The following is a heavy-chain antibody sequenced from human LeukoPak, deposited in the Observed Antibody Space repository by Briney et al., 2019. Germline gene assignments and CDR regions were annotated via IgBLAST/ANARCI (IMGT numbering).Heavy chain of an antibody. CDR3: TRDHPLAQLVPSH. CDR1: GFTFSSYS. CDR2: ISSSSSYI. D-gene: IGHD6-13*01. V-gene: IGHV3-21*01. Sequence: PGGSLRLSCAASGFTFSSYSMNWVRQAPGKGLEWVSSISSSSSYIYYADSVKGRFTISRDNAKNSLYLQMNSLRAEDTAVYYCTRDHPLAQLVPSHWGQGTLVTVSS. J-gene: IGHJ4*02.